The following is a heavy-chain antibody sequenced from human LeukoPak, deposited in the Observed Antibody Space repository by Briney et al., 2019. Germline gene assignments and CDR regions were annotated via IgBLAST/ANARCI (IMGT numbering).Heavy chain of an antibody. J-gene: IGHJ4*02. D-gene: IGHD1-1*01. Sequence: ASVKVSCKASGYTFNTYGFSWVRQAPGQGLEWMGWINAYNGNTNYAQKLQGRVTMTTETSTSTDYMVLRSLRSDDTAVYYCARRQGTTLSFDYWGQGTLVTVSS. CDR1: GYTFNTYG. V-gene: IGHV1-18*01. CDR3: ARRQGTTLSFDY. CDR2: INAYNGNT.